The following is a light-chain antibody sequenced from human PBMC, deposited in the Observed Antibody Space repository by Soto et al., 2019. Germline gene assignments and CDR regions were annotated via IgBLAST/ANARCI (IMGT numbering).Light chain of an antibody. Sequence: QSVLTQPASMSGSPGQWITISCTGTSSDVGGYNYVSWYQQHPDKAPKLIVYDVTNRPSGISDRFSGSKSGNTASLTISGLQAEDEADYYCSSYAISSTYVFGTGTQLTVL. J-gene: IGLJ1*01. CDR3: SSYAISSTYV. CDR2: DVT. V-gene: IGLV2-14*01. CDR1: SSDVGGYNY.